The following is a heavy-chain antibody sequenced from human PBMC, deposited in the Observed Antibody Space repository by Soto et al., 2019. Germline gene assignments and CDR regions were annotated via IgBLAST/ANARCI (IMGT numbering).Heavy chain of an antibody. D-gene: IGHD3-22*01. CDR2: IYYSGTT. J-gene: IGHJ5*02. CDR3: ARGVYYYDSSGYENLNWFDP. Sequence: KTSETLSLTCTVSGDSISNGGYYWTWIRQHPGKGLDWIGYIYYSGTTHYSPSLKSRVTISVDTSENQFSLKLSSVTAADTAVYFCARGVYYYDSSGYENLNWFDPWGQGILVTVSS. V-gene: IGHV4-31*03. CDR1: GDSISNGGYY.